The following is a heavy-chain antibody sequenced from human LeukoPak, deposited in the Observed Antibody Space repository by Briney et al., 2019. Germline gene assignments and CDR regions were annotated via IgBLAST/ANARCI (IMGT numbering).Heavy chain of an antibody. V-gene: IGHV3-33*06. CDR3: AKGEQGLSCSGGSCYLDY. CDR2: IWYDGSNK. CDR1: GFTFSSYG. Sequence: GGSLRLSCAASGFTFSSYGMHWVRQAPGKGLEWVAVIWYDGSNKYYADSVKGRFTISRDNSKNTLYLQMNSLRAEDTAVYYCAKGEQGLSCSGGSCYLDYWGQGTPVTVSS. J-gene: IGHJ4*02. D-gene: IGHD2-15*01.